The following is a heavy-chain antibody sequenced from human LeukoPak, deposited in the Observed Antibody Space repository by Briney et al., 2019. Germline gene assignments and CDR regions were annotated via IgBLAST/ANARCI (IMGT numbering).Heavy chain of an antibody. Sequence: PGGSLRLSCAASGFTFDGYGMSWVRQAPGKRLEWVSGINWNGGSTGYADSVKGRFTISRDNAKNSLYLQMNSLRAEDTALYYCARKTTYYYDSSGYEGAFDIWGQGTMVTVSS. D-gene: IGHD3-22*01. CDR1: GFTFDGYG. CDR3: ARKTTYYYDSSGYEGAFDI. J-gene: IGHJ3*02. CDR2: INWNGGST. V-gene: IGHV3-20*04.